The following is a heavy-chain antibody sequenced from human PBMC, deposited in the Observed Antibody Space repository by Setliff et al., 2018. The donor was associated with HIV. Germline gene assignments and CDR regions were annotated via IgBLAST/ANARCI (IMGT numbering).Heavy chain of an antibody. CDR1: GYTFSNYD. CDR2: MNPDSRNT. J-gene: IGHJ6*03. CDR3: ARARTDDDDRRRRSHYYIDV. V-gene: IGHV1-8*02. Sequence: ASVKVSCKPSGYTFSNYDINWVRQAAGQGLEWMGWMNPDSRNTGYAQRFEGRVTLTWDTSISTAYLELNRLKSDDTAVYYCARARTDDDDRRRRSHYYIDVWARGATVTVSS. D-gene: IGHD3-22*01.